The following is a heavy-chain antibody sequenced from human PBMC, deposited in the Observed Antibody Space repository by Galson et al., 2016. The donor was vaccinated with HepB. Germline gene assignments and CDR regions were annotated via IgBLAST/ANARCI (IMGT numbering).Heavy chain of an antibody. CDR2: IHPSGST. J-gene: IGHJ3*02. Sequence: ETLSLTCGVSGDSMSSHDWWSWIRQPPGKGLEWIGEIHPSGSTNSNPSLKSRVTISVDRSRKQFYLRLYSVTAADTDVYYCARALAVNGAFDIGGQGTMVTVSS. CDR3: ARALAVNGAFDI. V-gene: IGHV4-4*02. D-gene: IGHD4-17*01. CDR1: GDSMSSHDW.